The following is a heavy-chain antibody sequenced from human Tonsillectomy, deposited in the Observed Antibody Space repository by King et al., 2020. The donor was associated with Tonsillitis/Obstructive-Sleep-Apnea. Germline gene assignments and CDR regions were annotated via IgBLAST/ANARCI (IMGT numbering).Heavy chain of an antibody. Sequence: QLQESGPGLVKPSETLSLTCTVSGGSISSSSYYWGWIRQPPGKGLEWIGSIYYSGSTYYNPSLNSRVTISVDTSKNQFSLKLSSVTAADTAVYYCAITMIVVVTGNYFDYWGQGTLVTVSS. CDR3: AITMIVVVTGNYFDY. D-gene: IGHD3-22*01. CDR2: IYYSGST. CDR1: GGSISSSSYY. V-gene: IGHV4-39*01. J-gene: IGHJ4*02.